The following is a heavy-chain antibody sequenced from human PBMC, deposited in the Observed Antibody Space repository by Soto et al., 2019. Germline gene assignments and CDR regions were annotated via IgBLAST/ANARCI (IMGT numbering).Heavy chain of an antibody. CDR1: GGSISSYY. J-gene: IGHJ5*02. D-gene: IGHD2-2*01. CDR2: IYYSGST. CDR3: ARDQSQLLSTGNWFDP. V-gene: IGHV4-59*01. Sequence: PSETLSLTCTVSGGSISSYYWSWIRQPPGKGLEWIGYIYYSGSTNYNPSLKSRVTISVDTSKNQFSLKLSSVTAADTAAYYCARDQSQLLSTGNWFDPWGQGTLVTVSS.